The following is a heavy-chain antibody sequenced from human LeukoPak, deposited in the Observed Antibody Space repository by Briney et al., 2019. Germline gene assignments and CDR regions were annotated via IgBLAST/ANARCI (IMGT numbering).Heavy chain of an antibody. CDR2: ISWNSGRI. Sequence: GGSLRLSCAASGFTFSSYAMSWVRQAPGKGLEWVSGISWNSGRIAYGDSVKGRFTISRDNAKNSLYLQMNSLRAEDTALYYCAKDISITTSSGGMDYWGQGTLVTVSS. V-gene: IGHV3-9*01. CDR1: GFTFSSYA. CDR3: AKDISITTSSGGMDY. D-gene: IGHD2-2*01. J-gene: IGHJ4*02.